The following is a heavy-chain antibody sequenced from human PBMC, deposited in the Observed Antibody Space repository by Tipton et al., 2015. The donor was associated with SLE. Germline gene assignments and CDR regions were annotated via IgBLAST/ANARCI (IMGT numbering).Heavy chain of an antibody. D-gene: IGHD4-23*01. CDR1: GGSISSRNW. J-gene: IGHJ6*03. CDR2: IDHSGST. V-gene: IGHV4-4*02. Sequence: TLSLTCAVSGGSISSRNWWSWIRQSPGKGLEWIGEIDHSGSTNYSPSLKSRVTISIDKSKNHFSLKLNSVTAADTAVYYCARSVWRRWPPSHFYYYVDVWGRGTTVTVS. CDR3: ARSVWRRWPPSHFYYYVDV.